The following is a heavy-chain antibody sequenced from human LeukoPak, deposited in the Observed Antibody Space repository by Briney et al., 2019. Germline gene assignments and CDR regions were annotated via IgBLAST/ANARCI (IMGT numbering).Heavy chain of an antibody. V-gene: IGHV3-30-3*01. CDR1: GSTFSSYA. Sequence: GRSLRLSCAASGSTFSSYAMHWVRQAPGKGLEWVAVISYDGSNKYYADSVKGRFTISRDNSKNTLYLQMNSLRAEDTAVYYCARGVNWYFDYWGQGTLVTVSS. CDR3: ARGVNWYFDY. J-gene: IGHJ4*02. D-gene: IGHD1-1*01. CDR2: ISYDGSNK.